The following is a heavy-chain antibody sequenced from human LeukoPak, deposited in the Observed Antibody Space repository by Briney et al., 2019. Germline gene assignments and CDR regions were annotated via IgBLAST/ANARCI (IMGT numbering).Heavy chain of an antibody. CDR1: GYSFTSYW. Sequence: GESLKISCKGSGYSFTSYWIGWARQMPGKGLEWMGIIYPGDSDTRYSPSFQGQVTISADKSISTAYLQWSSLKASDTAMYYCARRSRGYNWNDCIGQDYYYYYMDVWGKGTTVTVSS. D-gene: IGHD1-1*01. V-gene: IGHV5-51*01. CDR2: IYPGDSDT. J-gene: IGHJ6*03. CDR3: ARRSRGYNWNDCIGQDYYYYYMDV.